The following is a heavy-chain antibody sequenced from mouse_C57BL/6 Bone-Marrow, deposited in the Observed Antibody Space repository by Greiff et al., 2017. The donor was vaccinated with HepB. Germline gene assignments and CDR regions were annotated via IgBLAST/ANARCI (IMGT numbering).Heavy chain of an antibody. J-gene: IGHJ3*01. Sequence: VQLKQSGPGLVQPSQSLSITCTVSGFSLTSYGVHWVRQSPGKGLEWLGVIWSGGSTDYNAAFISRLSISKDNSKRQVFFKMNSLQADDTAIYYCASIYYDYPAWFAYWGQGTLVTVSA. D-gene: IGHD2-4*01. V-gene: IGHV2-2*01. CDR3: ASIYYDYPAWFAY. CDR2: IWSGGST. CDR1: GFSLTSYG.